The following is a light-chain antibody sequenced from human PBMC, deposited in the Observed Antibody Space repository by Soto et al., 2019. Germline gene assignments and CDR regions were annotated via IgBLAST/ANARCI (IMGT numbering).Light chain of an antibody. CDR3: QQYNSYSAGT. Sequence: DLQMTQSPSTLSASVGDRVTITCRASQSIDTWLAWYQQKPGRVPTLLIYKASTLESGVPSRFSASGSGTEFTLTISSLQPDDVGTYYSQQYNSYSAGTFGQGTKVEIK. CDR1: QSIDTW. V-gene: IGKV1-5*03. J-gene: IGKJ1*01. CDR2: KAS.